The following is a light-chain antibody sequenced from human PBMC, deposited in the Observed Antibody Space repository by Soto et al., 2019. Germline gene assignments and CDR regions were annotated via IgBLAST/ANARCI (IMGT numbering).Light chain of an antibody. J-gene: IGKJ1*01. Sequence: EIVLTQSPATLSLSPGERVTLSCRASQSVSSSLGWYQQKPGQAPRLLIYDASNRATGIPARFSGTGSGTDFTLTISSLEPEDFAVYYCQQRRSWPLTFGQGTKVDIK. CDR1: QSVSSS. CDR2: DAS. CDR3: QQRRSWPLT. V-gene: IGKV3-11*01.